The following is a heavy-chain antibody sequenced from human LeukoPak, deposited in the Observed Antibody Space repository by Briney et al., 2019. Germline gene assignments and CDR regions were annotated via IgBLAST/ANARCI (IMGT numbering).Heavy chain of an antibody. D-gene: IGHD3-22*01. Sequence: ASVKVSCKASGGTFSSYAISWVRRAPGQGLEWMGGIIPIFGTANYAQKFQGRVTITTDESTSTAYMELSSLRSEDTAVYYCASAPTPTYYYDSSGLPEGAFDIWGQGTMVTVSS. V-gene: IGHV1-69*05. CDR2: IIPIFGTA. CDR1: GGTFSSYA. CDR3: ASAPTPTYYYDSSGLPEGAFDI. J-gene: IGHJ3*02.